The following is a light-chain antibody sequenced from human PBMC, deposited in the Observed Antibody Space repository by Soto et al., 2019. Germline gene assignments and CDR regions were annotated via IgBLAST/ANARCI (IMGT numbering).Light chain of an antibody. V-gene: IGKV3-11*01. CDR3: QQRGNWPPT. CDR2: DAS. J-gene: IGKJ3*01. Sequence: EIVLTQSPATLSLSPGERATISCRASQSVSSYLAWYQQKPGQAPRLLIYDASNRATGIPARFSGSASGTDFTLTISSLEPEDFAVYYCQQRGNWPPTFGPGTKVDIK. CDR1: QSVSSY.